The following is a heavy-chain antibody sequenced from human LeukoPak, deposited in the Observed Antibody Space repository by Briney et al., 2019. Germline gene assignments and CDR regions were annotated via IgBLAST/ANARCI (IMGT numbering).Heavy chain of an antibody. CDR1: GFTFSSYS. V-gene: IGHV3-21*01. CDR2: ISSSSSYI. J-gene: IGHJ4*02. Sequence: PAGSLRLSCASAGFTFSSYSRSWVRQAPGPGQGWVSSISSSSSYIYYADSVDGRSTISRNNGKNSLYLQMNSLRAEDPAVYYCARESWDDYGDYWGQGNLVTLSS. D-gene: IGHD1-26*01. CDR3: ARESWDDYGDY.